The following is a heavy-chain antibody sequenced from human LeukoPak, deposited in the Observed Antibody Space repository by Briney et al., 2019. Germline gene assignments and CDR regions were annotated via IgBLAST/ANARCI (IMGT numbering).Heavy chain of an antibody. CDR3: AKDLSYSGAPPL. CDR1: GFTFSSYG. V-gene: IGHV3-30*02. Sequence: EGSLRLSCAASGFTFSSYGMHWVRQAPGKGLEWVAFIRYDGSNKYCADSVKGRFTISRDNSKNTLYLQMNSLRAEDTAVYYCAKDLSYSGAPPLWGQGTLVTVSS. J-gene: IGHJ4*02. D-gene: IGHD1-26*01. CDR2: IRYDGSNK.